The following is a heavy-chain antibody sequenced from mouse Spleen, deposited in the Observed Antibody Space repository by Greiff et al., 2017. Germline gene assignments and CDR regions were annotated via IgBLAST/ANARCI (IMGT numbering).Heavy chain of an antibody. D-gene: IGHD2-1*01. V-gene: IGHV1S56*01. CDR3: ARRGGNYRYFDV. CDR1: GYTFTSYD. CDR2: IYPGDGST. J-gene: IGHJ1*01. Sequence: QVQLKESGPELVKPGALVKLSCKASGYTFTSYDINWVKQRPGQGLEWIGRIYPGDGSTYYNEKFKGKATLTADKSSSTAYMQLSSLTSEYSAVYFCARRGGNYRYFDVWGAGTTVTVSS.